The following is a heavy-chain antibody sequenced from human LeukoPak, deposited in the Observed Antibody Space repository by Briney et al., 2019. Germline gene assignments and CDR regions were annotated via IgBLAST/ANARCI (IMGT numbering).Heavy chain of an antibody. Sequence: ASVKVSCKASGYTFTSYDINWVRQATGQGLEWMGWMNPNSGNTGYAQKFQGRVTITWNTSISTAYMELSSLRSEDTAVYYCARVVYDSSGYYFDYWGQGTLVTVSS. CDR1: GYTFTSYD. CDR3: ARVVYDSSGYYFDY. V-gene: IGHV1-8*03. CDR2: MNPNSGNT. J-gene: IGHJ4*02. D-gene: IGHD3-22*01.